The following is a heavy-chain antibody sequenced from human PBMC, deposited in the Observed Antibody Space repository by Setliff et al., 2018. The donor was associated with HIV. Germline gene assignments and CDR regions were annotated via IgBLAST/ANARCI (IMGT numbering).Heavy chain of an antibody. CDR2: IKQDGSEK. Sequence: PGGSLRLSCAASGFIFSSYWMSWVRQAPGKGLEWVANIKQDGSEKYYVDSVKGRFTISRDNAKNSLYLQMNSLRAEDTAVYYCAREVMVVATNWFDPWGQGTLVTVSS. CDR3: AREVMVVATNWFDP. D-gene: IGHD2-15*01. V-gene: IGHV3-7*03. CDR1: GFIFSSYW. J-gene: IGHJ5*02.